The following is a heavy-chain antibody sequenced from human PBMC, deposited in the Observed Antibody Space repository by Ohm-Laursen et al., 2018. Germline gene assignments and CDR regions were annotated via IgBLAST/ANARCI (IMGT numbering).Heavy chain of an antibody. Sequence: SLRLSCTASGFTFSSYSMNWVRQAPGKGLEWVSYISPSSSTIPPADSVKGRFTISRDNSKNTLYLQMNSLRGEDTAVYYCAKSRYPYCGDTSCNVGGMDVWGQGTTVTVSS. CDR3: AKSRYPYCGDTSCNVGGMDV. V-gene: IGHV3-48*01. CDR1: GFTFSSYS. CDR2: ISPSSSTI. J-gene: IGHJ6*02. D-gene: IGHD2-2*01.